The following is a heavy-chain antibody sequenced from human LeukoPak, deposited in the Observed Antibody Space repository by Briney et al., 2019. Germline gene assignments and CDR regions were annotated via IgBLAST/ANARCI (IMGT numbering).Heavy chain of an antibody. CDR3: ATTGRLLDY. CDR2: IKHDGGAK. Sequence: GGSLRLSCAASGITFSPYWMTWVRQAPGKGLEWGANIKHDGGAKNYVDSVKGRFTISRDNAKNELYLQMNSLRAEDTAIYYWATTGRLLDYWGQGTLVTVSS. CDR1: GITFSPYW. D-gene: IGHD3-22*01. J-gene: IGHJ4*02. V-gene: IGHV3-7*01.